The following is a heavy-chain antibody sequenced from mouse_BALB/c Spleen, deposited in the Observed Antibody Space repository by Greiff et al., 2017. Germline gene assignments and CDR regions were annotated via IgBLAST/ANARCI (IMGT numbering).Heavy chain of an antibody. CDR1: GFTFSSYA. CDR3: ARDYYGTNTKGAMDY. CDR2: ISSGGSYT. Sequence: DVKLVESGGGLVKPGGSLKLSCAASGFTFSSYAMSWVRQTPEKRLEWVATISSGGSYTYYPDSVKGRFTISRDNAKNTLYLQMSSLRSEDTAMYYCARDYYGTNTKGAMDYWGQGTSVTVSS. D-gene: IGHD1-1*01. J-gene: IGHJ4*01. V-gene: IGHV5-9-3*01.